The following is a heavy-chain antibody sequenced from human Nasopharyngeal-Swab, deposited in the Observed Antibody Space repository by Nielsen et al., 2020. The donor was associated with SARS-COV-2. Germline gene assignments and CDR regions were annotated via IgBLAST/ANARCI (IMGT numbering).Heavy chain of an antibody. Sequence: ESLKISCTVSGGSISSYYWSWIRQPPGKGLEWIGYIYYSGSTNYNPSLKSRVTISVDTSKNQLSLKLSSVTAADTAVYYCARVTREDPRAVAGLFDYWGQGTLVTVSS. CDR3: ARVTREDPRAVAGLFDY. CDR2: IYYSGST. J-gene: IGHJ4*02. V-gene: IGHV4-59*01. D-gene: IGHD6-19*01. CDR1: GGSISSYY.